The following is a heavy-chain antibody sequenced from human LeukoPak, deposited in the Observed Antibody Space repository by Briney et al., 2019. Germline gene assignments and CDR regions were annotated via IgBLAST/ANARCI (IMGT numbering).Heavy chain of an antibody. Sequence: SETLSLTCAVSGYSISNGYYWVWIRQPPGKGLEWIGYISYSGSNNYNPSLKSRVTISADTSKNQFSLKLTSVTTADTAVYYCARVQSNYFARSGQGTLVTVSS. CDR1: GYSISNGYY. CDR2: ISYSGSN. CDR3: ARVQSNYFAR. V-gene: IGHV4-38-2*01. J-gene: IGHJ4*02.